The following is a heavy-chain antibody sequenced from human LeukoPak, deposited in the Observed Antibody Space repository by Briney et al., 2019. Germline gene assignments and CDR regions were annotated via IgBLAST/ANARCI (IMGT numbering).Heavy chain of an antibody. Sequence: ASVKVSCKASGYTFTGYYMHWVRQAPGQGLEWMGWINPNSGGTNYAQKFQGRVTMTRDTSISTAYMELSRLRSDDTAVYYRARDQYCGGDCYSTFDYWGQGTLVTVSS. D-gene: IGHD2-21*01. CDR2: INPNSGGT. CDR3: ARDQYCGGDCYSTFDY. CDR1: GYTFTGYY. J-gene: IGHJ4*02. V-gene: IGHV1-2*02.